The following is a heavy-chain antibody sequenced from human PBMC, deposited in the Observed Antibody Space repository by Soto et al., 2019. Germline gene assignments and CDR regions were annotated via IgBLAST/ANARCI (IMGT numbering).Heavy chain of an antibody. CDR1: GGSITSSNYY. V-gene: IGHV4-39*01. CDR2: IHYGGAT. J-gene: IGHJ3*02. Sequence: QLQVQESGPGLVKPSETLSLMCTVSGGSITSSNYYWVWIRQSPAKGLEWLGSIHYGGATYYNPSLRGRLTISADTSRNQFSLRLTSVTAADAAVYYCAKPGDGIIWNGVFDIWGHGTMVTVSS. CDR3: AKPGDGIIWNGVFDI. D-gene: IGHD2-8*01.